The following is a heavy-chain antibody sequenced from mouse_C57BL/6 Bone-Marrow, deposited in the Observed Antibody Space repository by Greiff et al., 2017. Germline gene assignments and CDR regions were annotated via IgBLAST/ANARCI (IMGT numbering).Heavy chain of an antibody. CDR2: IYPGNSDT. V-gene: IGHV1-5*01. CDR1: GYTFTSYW. CDR3: TSWAPYYGSSYPYYAMDY. J-gene: IGHJ4*01. Sequence: VQLQQSGTVLARPGASVKMSCKTSGYTFTSYWMHWVKQRPGQGLEWIGAIYPGNSDTSYNQKFKGKAKLTAVTSASTAYMELSSLTNEDSAVYYCTSWAPYYGSSYPYYAMDYWGQGPSVTGSS. D-gene: IGHD1-1*01.